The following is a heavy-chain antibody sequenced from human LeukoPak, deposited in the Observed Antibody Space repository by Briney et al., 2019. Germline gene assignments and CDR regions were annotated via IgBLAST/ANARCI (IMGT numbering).Heavy chain of an antibody. CDR3: ASGSSYDSSGRGFDY. CDR1: GYTFTSYD. Sequence: ASVKVSCKASGYTFTSYDINWVRQATGQGLEWMGWMNPNSGNTGYAQKFQGRVTMTRDTSISTAYMELSSLRFDDTAVYYCASGSSYDSSGRGFDYWGQGTLVTVSS. V-gene: IGHV1-8*02. D-gene: IGHD3-22*01. CDR2: MNPNSGNT. J-gene: IGHJ4*02.